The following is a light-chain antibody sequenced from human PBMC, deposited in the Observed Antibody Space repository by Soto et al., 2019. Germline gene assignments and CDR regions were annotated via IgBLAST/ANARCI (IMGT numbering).Light chain of an antibody. V-gene: IGKV3-15*01. CDR1: QSVSSK. Sequence: EIVMTQSPATLSVSPGERATLSCRASQSVSSKIVWYQQKSGQAPRLLIYAASTRATGVPAMFTGSGSGTEFTLTITSLQSEDFAVYYCQQYSNWPKTFGQGSRVEIK. J-gene: IGKJ1*01. CDR2: AAS. CDR3: QQYSNWPKT.